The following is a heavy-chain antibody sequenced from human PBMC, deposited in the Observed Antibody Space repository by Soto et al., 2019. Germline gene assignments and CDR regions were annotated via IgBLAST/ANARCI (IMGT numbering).Heavy chain of an antibody. CDR2: ITGSGDST. V-gene: IGHV3-23*01. CDR1: GFTFKSYA. D-gene: IGHD4-4*01. CDR3: AKELRHDYNLAYFAH. Sequence: AGGSLRLSCAASGFTFKSYAVSWVRQAPGKGLEWVSVITGSGDSTYYADSVKGRFTISRDNSKNTLYLQMNSLRAEDTAVYYCAKELRHDYNLAYFAHWCQGTLVTVSS. J-gene: IGHJ4*02.